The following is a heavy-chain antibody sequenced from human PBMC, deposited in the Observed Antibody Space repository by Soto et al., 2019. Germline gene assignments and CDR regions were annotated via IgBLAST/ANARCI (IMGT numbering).Heavy chain of an antibody. CDR3: AKQPPNAGSTV. D-gene: IGHD2-2*01. V-gene: IGHV3-23*01. CDR2: VSGSGGST. J-gene: IGHJ6*02. Sequence: EVQLLESGGGLVQPGGSLRLSCAASGFTFTTYAMNWVRQAPGKGLEWVSTVSGSGGSTYHADSVKGRFTVSRDNSKNTLYLQMNSLRTEDTAVYYCAKQPPNAGSTVWGQGTTVTLSS. CDR1: GFTFTTYA.